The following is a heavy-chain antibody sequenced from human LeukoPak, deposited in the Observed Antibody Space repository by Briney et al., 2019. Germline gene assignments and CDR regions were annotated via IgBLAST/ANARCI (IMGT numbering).Heavy chain of an antibody. D-gene: IGHD2-15*01. J-gene: IGHJ6*03. CDR1: GGTFSSYA. Sequence: SVKVSCKASGGTFSSYAISWVRQAPGQGLEWMGGIIPIFGTANYAQKFQGRVTITADESTSTAYMELSSLRSEDTAVCYCARAPIGYCSGGSCYKYYYYYMDVWGKGTTVTVSS. CDR2: IIPIFGTA. CDR3: ARAPIGYCSGGSCYKYYYYYMDV. V-gene: IGHV1-69*13.